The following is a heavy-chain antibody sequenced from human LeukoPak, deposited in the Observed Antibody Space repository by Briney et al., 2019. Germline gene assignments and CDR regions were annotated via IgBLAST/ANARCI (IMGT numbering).Heavy chain of an antibody. V-gene: IGHV1-18*01. CDR3: ALISYCTSVTCYFLDY. J-gene: IGHJ4*02. Sequence: GASVKVSCKASGYTLTNYHISWVRQAPGQGLEWMGWISTNNGNTNYAQNLQGRVTMTKDTSTSTAYMELRSLRSDDTAVYYCALISYCTSVTCYFLDYWGQGTLVSVSS. CDR2: ISTNNGNT. CDR1: GYTLTNYH. D-gene: IGHD2-8*01.